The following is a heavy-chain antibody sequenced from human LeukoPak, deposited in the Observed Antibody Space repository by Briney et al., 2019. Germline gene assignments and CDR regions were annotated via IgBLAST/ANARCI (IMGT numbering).Heavy chain of an antibody. CDR1: GGSISSGGYY. V-gene: IGHV4-61*08. CDR3: AKVSDRDSSGYYWGFEY. J-gene: IGHJ4*02. CDR2: IYYSGST. D-gene: IGHD3-22*01. Sequence: SQTLSLTCTVSGGSISSGGYYWSWIRQPPGKGLECIVYIYYSGSTNYNPSLKSRVTISVDTSRNQFSLKLTSVTAADTAVYYCAKVSDRDSSGYYWGFEYWGQGTLVTVSS.